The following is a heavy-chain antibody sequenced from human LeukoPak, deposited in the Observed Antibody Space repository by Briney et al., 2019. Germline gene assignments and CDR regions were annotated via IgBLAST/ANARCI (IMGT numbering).Heavy chain of an antibody. CDR3: ARAEADYYGSGSPLYMDV. V-gene: IGHV3-48*04. D-gene: IGHD3-10*01. CDR1: GFTFSSYS. CDR2: ISSSGSTI. Sequence: GGSLRLSCAASGFTFSSYSMNWVRQAPGKGLEWVSYISSSGSTIYYADSVKGRFTISRDNAKNSLYLQMNSLRAEDTAVYYCARAEADYYGSGSPLYMDVWGKGTTVTISS. J-gene: IGHJ6*03.